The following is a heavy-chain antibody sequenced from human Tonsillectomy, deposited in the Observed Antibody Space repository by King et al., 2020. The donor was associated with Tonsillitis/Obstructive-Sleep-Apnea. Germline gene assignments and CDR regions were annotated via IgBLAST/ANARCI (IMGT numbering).Heavy chain of an antibody. D-gene: IGHD2-2*01. CDR2: INHSGST. CDR3: ARGPGYCTSTSCYGHYYYYYGMDV. Sequence: QVQLQQWGAGLLKPSETLSLTCAVYGGSFSSYYWSWIRQPPGKGLEWIGEINHSGSTNYNPSLKSRVTISVDTSKSQFSLKLSSVTAADTAVYYCARGPGYCTSTSCYGHYYYYYGMDVWGQGTTVTVSS. V-gene: IGHV4-34*01. CDR1: GGSFSSYY. J-gene: IGHJ6*02.